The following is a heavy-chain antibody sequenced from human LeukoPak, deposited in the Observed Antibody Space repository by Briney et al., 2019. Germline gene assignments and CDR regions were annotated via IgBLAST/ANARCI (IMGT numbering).Heavy chain of an antibody. Sequence: GGSLRLSCAASGFSFSGSGIHWVRQAPGKGLEWVAFIRYDGNYRFYADSVKGRFTISRDSSNNTLYLQMNSLRAEDTAVYYCAKERGARIAAAVSLVRKNYYHYYMDVWGKGTTVTVSS. D-gene: IGHD6-13*01. J-gene: IGHJ6*03. CDR2: IRYDGNYR. V-gene: IGHV3-30*02. CDR1: GFSFSGSG. CDR3: AKERGARIAAAVSLVRKNYYHYYMDV.